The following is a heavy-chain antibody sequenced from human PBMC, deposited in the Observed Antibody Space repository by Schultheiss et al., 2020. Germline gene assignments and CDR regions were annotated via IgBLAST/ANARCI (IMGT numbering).Heavy chain of an antibody. Sequence: GESLRLSCAASGFTFSSYSMNWVRQAPGKGLEWVSGISWNSGSIGYADSVKGRFTISRDNAKNSLYLQMNSLRAEDTAVYYCARDADSYGSDYWGQGTTVTGSS. D-gene: IGHD5-18*01. V-gene: IGHV3-48*04. CDR2: ISWNSGSI. J-gene: IGHJ4*03. CDR1: GFTFSSYS. CDR3: ARDADSYGSDY.